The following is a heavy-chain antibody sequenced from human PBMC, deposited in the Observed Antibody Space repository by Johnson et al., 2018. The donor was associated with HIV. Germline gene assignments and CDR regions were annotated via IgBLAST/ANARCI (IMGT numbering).Heavy chain of an antibody. CDR2: ISYDGSNK. D-gene: IGHD2-15*01. J-gene: IGHJ3*02. CDR3: ARAPGGSPRAAFDI. Sequence: QVQLVESGGGVVRPGGSLRLSCAASGFTFSSYAMHWVRQAPGKGLEWVAVISYDGSNKYYADSVKGRFTISRDNSKRTWFLQMNSLRAEDTALYYCARAPGGSPRAAFDIWGQGTMVTVSS. CDR1: GFTFSSYA. V-gene: IGHV3-30*04.